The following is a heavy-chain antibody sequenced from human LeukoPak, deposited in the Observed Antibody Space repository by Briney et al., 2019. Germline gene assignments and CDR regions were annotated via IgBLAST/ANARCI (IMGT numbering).Heavy chain of an antibody. CDR2: IYYSGST. Sequence: SETLSLTCTVSGGSISSSSYYWGWIRQPPGKGLEWIGSIYYSGSTYYNPSLKSRVTISVDTSKNQFSLKLSSVTAADTAVYYCARAPKIRRSGSYYNPPHYMDVWGKGTTVTVSS. CDR1: GGSISSSSYY. V-gene: IGHV4-39*07. CDR3: ARAPKIRRSGSYYNPPHYMDV. J-gene: IGHJ6*03. D-gene: IGHD3-10*01.